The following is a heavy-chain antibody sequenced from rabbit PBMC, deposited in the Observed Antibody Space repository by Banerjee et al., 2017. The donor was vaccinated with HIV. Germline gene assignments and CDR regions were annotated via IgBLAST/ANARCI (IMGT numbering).Heavy chain of an antibody. V-gene: IGHV1S45*01. D-gene: IGHD6-1*01. CDR3: ARGDTYRYDLKL. CDR1: GFSFSRYQ. J-gene: IGHJ4*01. Sequence: QEQLVESGGDLVKPGGSLTLTCTASGFSFSRYQICWVRQAPEKGLEWIACTYTGSTDSTFYASWTKGRFTISKTSSTTVTLQMTSLTLADTATYFCARGDTYRYDLKLWGPGTLVTVS. CDR2: TYTGSTDST.